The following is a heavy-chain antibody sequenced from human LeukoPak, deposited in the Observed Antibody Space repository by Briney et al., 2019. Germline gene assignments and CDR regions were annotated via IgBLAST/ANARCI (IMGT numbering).Heavy chain of an antibody. D-gene: IGHD2-2*02. CDR3: AKAGSSTSCYRNWFDP. V-gene: IGHV3-23*01. J-gene: IGHJ5*02. Sequence: GGSLRLSCAASGFTFSSYAMSWVRQAPGKGLEWVSAISGSGGSTYYADSVKGRFTISRDNSKNTLYLQMNSLRAEDTAVYYCAKAGSSTSCYRNWFDPWGQGTLVTVSS. CDR2: ISGSGGST. CDR1: GFTFSSYA.